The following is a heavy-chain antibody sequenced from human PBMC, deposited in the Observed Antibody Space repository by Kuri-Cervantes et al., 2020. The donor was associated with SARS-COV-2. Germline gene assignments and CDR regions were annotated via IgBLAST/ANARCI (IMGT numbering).Heavy chain of an antibody. CDR1: GFTFSSYG. Sequence: LSLTCAASGFTFSSYGMHWVRQAPGKGLEWVAFIRYDGSNKYYADSVKGRFTISRDNAKNRLYLQMNSLRVDDTAMYYCTSRGAVVNGIYYNVDVWGKGTTVTVSS. J-gene: IGHJ6*03. D-gene: IGHD4-23*01. V-gene: IGHV3-30*02. CDR3: TSRGAVVNGIYYNVDV. CDR2: IRYDGSNK.